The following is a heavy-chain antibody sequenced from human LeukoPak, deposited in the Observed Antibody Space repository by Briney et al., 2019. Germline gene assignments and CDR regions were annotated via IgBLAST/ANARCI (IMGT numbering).Heavy chain of an antibody. J-gene: IGHJ5*02. CDR3: ARGYSSWYADWFDP. Sequence: SSETLSLTCAVYGGSFSGYYWSWIRQLPGKGLEWIGAINHSGSTNYNPSLKSRVTISVDTSKNQFSLKLSSVTAADTAVYYCARGYSSWYADWFDPWGQGTLVTVSS. V-gene: IGHV4-34*01. CDR2: INHSGST. D-gene: IGHD6-13*01. CDR1: GGSFSGYY.